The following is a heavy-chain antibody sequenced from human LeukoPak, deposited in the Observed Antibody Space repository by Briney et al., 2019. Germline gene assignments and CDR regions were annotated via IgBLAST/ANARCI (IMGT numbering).Heavy chain of an antibody. Sequence: VASVKVSCKASGYTFSNYDINWVRQATGQGLEWMGWMNPNSGNTGYAQKFQGRVTMTRNTSISTAYMELSSLRSEDTAVYYCARGRGVQSGVNWFDPWGQGTLVTVSS. J-gene: IGHJ5*02. CDR2: MNPNSGNT. CDR3: ARGRGVQSGVNWFDP. V-gene: IGHV1-8*01. CDR1: GYTFSNYD. D-gene: IGHD3-10*01.